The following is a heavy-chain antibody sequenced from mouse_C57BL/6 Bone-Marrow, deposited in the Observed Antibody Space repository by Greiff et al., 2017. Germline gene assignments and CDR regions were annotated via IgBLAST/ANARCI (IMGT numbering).Heavy chain of an antibody. CDR1: GYTFTSYG. CDR3: AREGLWGDWCFDV. J-gene: IGHJ1*03. D-gene: IGHD1-1*01. CDR2: IYPRSGNT. V-gene: IGHV1-81*01. Sequence: QVHVKQSGAELARPGASVKLSCKASGYTFTSYGISWVKQRTGQGLEWIGEIYPRSGNTYYNEKFKGKATLTADKSSSTAYMELRSLTSEDSAVYFCAREGLWGDWCFDVWGTGTTVTVSS.